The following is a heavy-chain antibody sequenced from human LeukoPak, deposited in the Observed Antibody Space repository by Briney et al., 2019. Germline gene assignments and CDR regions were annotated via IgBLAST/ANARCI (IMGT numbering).Heavy chain of an antibody. CDR2: ISYDGSNK. CDR1: GFTFSSYA. Sequence: PGGSLRLSCAASGFTFSSYAMHWVRQAPGKGLEWVAVISYDGSNKYYADSVKGRFTISRDNSKNTLYLQMNSLRAEDTAVYYCARELGGKGYWGQGALVIVSS. V-gene: IGHV3-30-3*01. D-gene: IGHD4-23*01. CDR3: ARELGGKGY. J-gene: IGHJ4*02.